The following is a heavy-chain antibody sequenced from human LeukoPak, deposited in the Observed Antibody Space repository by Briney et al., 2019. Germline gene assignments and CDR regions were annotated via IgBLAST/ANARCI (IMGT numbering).Heavy chain of an antibody. D-gene: IGHD3-9*01. CDR1: GFTFRTYA. CDR3: AKVGSDILTGYFPSYYMHV. V-gene: IGHV3-23*01. J-gene: IGHJ6*03. Sequence: GGSLRLSCAASGFTFRTYAMSWVRQTPGKGLDWVSAISGSGSGIYYADSVRGRFTISRDNSENTLFLQMNSMRAEDTAVYYCAKVGSDILTGYFPSYYMHVWGKGTTVTVS. CDR2: ISGSGSGI.